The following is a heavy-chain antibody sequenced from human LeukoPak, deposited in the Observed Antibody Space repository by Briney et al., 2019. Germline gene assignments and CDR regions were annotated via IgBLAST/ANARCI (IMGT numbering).Heavy chain of an antibody. CDR1: GGTFSSYA. D-gene: IGHD3-3*01. Sequence: ASVKVSCKASGGTFSSYAINWVRQAPGQGLEWMGGIIPIFGTANYAQKFQGRVTITADESTSTAYMELSSLRSEDTAVYYCARGLVALRFLEWHDWGQGTLVTVSS. CDR3: ARGLVALRFLEWHD. V-gene: IGHV1-69*13. J-gene: IGHJ4*02. CDR2: IIPIFGTA.